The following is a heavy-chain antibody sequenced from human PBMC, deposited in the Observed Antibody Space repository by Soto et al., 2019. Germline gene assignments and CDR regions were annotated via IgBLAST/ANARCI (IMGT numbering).Heavy chain of an antibody. CDR3: VRDKYAGSYYDAFHI. J-gene: IGHJ3*02. CDR2: ISDGSSTK. CDR1: GFTFSSYE. V-gene: IGHV3-48*03. D-gene: IGHD1-26*01. Sequence: GGSLRLSCAASGFTFSSYEMNWVRQAPGKGLEWVSYISDGSSTKYYADSVKGRFTISRDNAKNSLYLQMNSLRAEDTAVYYCVRDKYAGSYYDAFHIWGQGTVVTVSS.